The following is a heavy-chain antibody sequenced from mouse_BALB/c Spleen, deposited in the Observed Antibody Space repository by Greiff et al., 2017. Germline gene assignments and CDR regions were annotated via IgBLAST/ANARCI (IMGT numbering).Heavy chain of an antibody. CDR1: GYTFTSYT. Sequence: VQLQQSGAELARPGASVKMSCKASGYTFTSYTMHWVKQRPGQGLEWIGYINPSSGYTNYNQKFKDKATLTADKSSSTAYMQLSSLTSEDSAVYYCARSETARAAPFAYWGQGTLVTVSA. CDR3: ARSETARAAPFAY. D-gene: IGHD3-2*01. CDR2: INPSSGYT. V-gene: IGHV1-4*01. J-gene: IGHJ3*01.